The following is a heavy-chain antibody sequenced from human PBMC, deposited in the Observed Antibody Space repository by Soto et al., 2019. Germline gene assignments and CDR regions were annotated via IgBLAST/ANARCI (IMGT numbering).Heavy chain of an antibody. CDR1: GFTFSSYA. CDR3: ARDRELGDYYYYGMDV. D-gene: IGHD1-26*01. CDR2: RSHDGSNK. V-gene: IGHV3-30-3*01. J-gene: IGHJ6*02. Sequence: PGGSLRLSCAASGFTFSSYAVHWVRQAPGKGLEWVAVRSHDGSNKYYADSVKGRFTISRDNSKNTMYLQMNSLRAEDTAVYYCARDRELGDYYYYGMDVWGQGTTVTVSS.